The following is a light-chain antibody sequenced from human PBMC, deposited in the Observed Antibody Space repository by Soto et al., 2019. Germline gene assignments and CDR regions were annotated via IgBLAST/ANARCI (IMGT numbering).Light chain of an antibody. CDR2: HVS. Sequence: QTVVTQPASVSGSPGQSITISCTGTSSDVGGYNYVSWYQQHPGKAPKLMIYHVSNRPSGVSNRFSGSKSDNTASLTISGLQSEDEADYYCNSYTSSSTYVFGTGTKLTVL. CDR1: SSDVGGYNY. CDR3: NSYTSSSTYV. V-gene: IGLV2-14*01. J-gene: IGLJ1*01.